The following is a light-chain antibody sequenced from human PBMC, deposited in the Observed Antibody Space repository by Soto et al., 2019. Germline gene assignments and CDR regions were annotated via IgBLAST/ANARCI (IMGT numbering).Light chain of an antibody. J-gene: IGLJ1*01. Sequence: QSALTQPASVSGSPGQSITISCTGISSDGDDYKDVSWYQQHPGKAPKLMIYEVTYRPSGVSKRFSGSKSGNTASLTISGLQAEDEADYYCSSYTSTSTVFGTGTKLTVL. V-gene: IGLV2-14*01. CDR1: SSDGDDYKD. CDR3: SSYTSTSTV. CDR2: EVT.